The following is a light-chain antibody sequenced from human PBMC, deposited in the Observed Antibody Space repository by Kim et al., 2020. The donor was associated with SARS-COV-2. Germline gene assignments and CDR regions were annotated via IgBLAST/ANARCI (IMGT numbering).Light chain of an antibody. V-gene: IGLV1-40*01. Sequence: QRVTLSCTGSSSKIGAGYDVHWYQQLPGTAPKLPIYGNSNRPSGVPDRFSGSKSGTSASLAITGLQAEDEADYYCQSYDSSLSGWVFGGGTKLTVL. CDR2: GNS. CDR1: SSKIGAGYD. J-gene: IGLJ3*02. CDR3: QSYDSSLSGWV.